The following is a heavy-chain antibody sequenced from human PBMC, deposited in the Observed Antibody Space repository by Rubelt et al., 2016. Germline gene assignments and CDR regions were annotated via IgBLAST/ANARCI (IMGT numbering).Heavy chain of an antibody. J-gene: IGHJ4*02. CDR2: ISFDGSNE. CDR3: ARRLRGSSWGIVDY. D-gene: IGHD6-13*01. Sequence: RSLRLSCAASGFTFSDYAMHWVRQAPSKGLEWVAVISFDGSNEYYADSVKGRFTISRDSSKNTLYLQMNSLKIEDTAVYYCARRLRGSSWGIVDYWGQGTLVTVSS. CDR1: GFTFSDYA. V-gene: IGHV3-30*04.